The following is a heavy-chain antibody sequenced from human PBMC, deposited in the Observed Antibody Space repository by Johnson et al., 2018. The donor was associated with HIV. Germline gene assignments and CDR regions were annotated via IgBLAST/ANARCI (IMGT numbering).Heavy chain of an antibody. D-gene: IGHD1-26*01. CDR1: GFTVSSNY. CDR2: IYSGGST. J-gene: IGHJ3*02. V-gene: IGHV3-66*01. Sequence: VQLVESGGGLVQPGGSLRLSCAASGFTVSSNYMSWVRQAPGKGLEWVSVIYSGGSTYYEDSVKGRFTISRDNSKNTLYLQMNSLRAEDTAGYYCAKDRKWGWECALDAFGSWGQGTMVTVSS. CDR3: AKDRKWGWECALDAFGS.